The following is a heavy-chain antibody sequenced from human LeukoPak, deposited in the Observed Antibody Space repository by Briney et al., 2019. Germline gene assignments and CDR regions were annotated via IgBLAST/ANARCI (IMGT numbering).Heavy chain of an antibody. CDR2: IKQDGSEK. CDR1: GFTFSSYW. V-gene: IGHV3-7*01. CDR3: ARRDLVYSGSYYWYFDL. Sequence: GGSLRLSCAASGFTFSSYWMSWVRQAPGKGLEWVANIKQDGSEKYYVDSVKGRFTISRDNAKNSLYLQMNSLRAEDTAVYYCARRDLVYSGSYYWYFDLWGRGTLVTVSS. D-gene: IGHD1-26*01. J-gene: IGHJ2*01.